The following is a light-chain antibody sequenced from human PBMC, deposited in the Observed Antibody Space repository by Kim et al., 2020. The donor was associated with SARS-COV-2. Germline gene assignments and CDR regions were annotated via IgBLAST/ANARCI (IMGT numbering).Light chain of an antibody. CDR3: QQLNSYPYT. J-gene: IGKJ2*01. Sequence: SACFRDRVPLPSRASEGLSSFFALSPQKTGKAPKLLIYSASSLQSGVPTRFRRSGSGTYFSLPNSRLQPEVFATYYCQQLNSYPYTFGQGTKLEI. CDR1: EGLSSF. CDR2: SAS. V-gene: IGKV1-9*01.